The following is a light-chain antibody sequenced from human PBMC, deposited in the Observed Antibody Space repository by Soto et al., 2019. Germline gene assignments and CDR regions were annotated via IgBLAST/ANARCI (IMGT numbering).Light chain of an antibody. CDR1: QSINAH. CDR2: GAS. J-gene: IGKJ1*01. CDR3: QPYTTWLWT. Sequence: EVVITQSPATLSASPGERVTLSCRASQSINAHLAWYQQNPDQAPRLLIQGASTRSTGIPARFSGRGFRTEFHLTISRLQSDDFEVSDSQPYTTWLWTFDQGAKVEIE. V-gene: IGKV3-15*01.